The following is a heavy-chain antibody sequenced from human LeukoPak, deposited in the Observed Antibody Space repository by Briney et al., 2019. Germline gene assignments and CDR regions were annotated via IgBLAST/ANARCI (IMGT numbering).Heavy chain of an antibody. V-gene: IGHV3-48*03. CDR3: ARGAGNDYGDY. J-gene: IGHJ4*02. CDR2: ISSSGSTI. CDR1: GFTFSSYE. Sequence: PGGSLTLSCAASGFTFSSYEMNWVRQAPGKGLEWVSYISSSGSTIYYADSVKGRFTISRDNAKNSLYLQMNSLRAEDTAVYYCARGAGNDYGDYWGQGTLVTVSS. D-gene: IGHD3-10*01.